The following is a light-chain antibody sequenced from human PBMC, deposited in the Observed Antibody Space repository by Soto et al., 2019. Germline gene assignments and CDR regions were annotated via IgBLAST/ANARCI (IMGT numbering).Light chain of an antibody. CDR3: QHYKAWPTTWT. CDR2: GAS. J-gene: IGKJ1*01. CDR1: QSASTN. Sequence: EMVLTQSPVTLSVSPGERATLSCRASQSASTNLAWYQQKPGQAPRLLIYGASTRATDIPARFSGGGSGTEFTLTISSLQSEDFAVYYCQHYKAWPTTWTFGQGTRVETK. V-gene: IGKV3-15*01.